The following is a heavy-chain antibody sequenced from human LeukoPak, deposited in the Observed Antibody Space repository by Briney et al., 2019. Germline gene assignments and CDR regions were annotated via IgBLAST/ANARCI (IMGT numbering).Heavy chain of an antibody. CDR3: AAVPYSNFAIAASDH. Sequence: ASVKVSCKASGFTFTSSAMQWVRQARGQRLEWIGWIVVGSGNTNYAQKFQERVTITRDMSTSTAYMELSSLRSEVTAVYYCAAVPYSNFAIAASDHWGQGTLVTVSS. D-gene: IGHD6-13*01. J-gene: IGHJ4*02. CDR2: IVVGSGNT. CDR1: GFTFTSSA. V-gene: IGHV1-58*02.